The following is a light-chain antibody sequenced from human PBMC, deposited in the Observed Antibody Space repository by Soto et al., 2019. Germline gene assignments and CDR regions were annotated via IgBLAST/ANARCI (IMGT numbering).Light chain of an antibody. CDR2: GAS. CDR1: QTVTSNY. Sequence: EIVLTQSPGTLSLSPVERATLSCVLSQTVTSNYLAWYQQKPGQAPRLLIFGASTRATGIPDRFSGSGSGTDFTLTISRLEPEDFAVYYCQHYYTSYTTFGQGTKVDNK. V-gene: IGKV3-20*01. CDR3: QHYYTSYTT. J-gene: IGKJ1*01.